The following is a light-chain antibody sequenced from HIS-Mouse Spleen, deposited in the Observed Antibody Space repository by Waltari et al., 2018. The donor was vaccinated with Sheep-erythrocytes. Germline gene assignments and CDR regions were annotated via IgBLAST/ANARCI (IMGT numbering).Light chain of an antibody. J-gene: IGLJ3*02. V-gene: IGLV2-23*01. CDR1: SSDVGSYNL. Sequence: QSALTQPASVSGSPGQSITISCTGTSSDVGSYNLVSWYQQHPGKAPKLMLYEGSKRPSEVSNRFPGSTSGNTASLTISGLQAEDEADYYCCSYAGSSTPWVFGGGTKLTVL. CDR3: CSYAGSSTPWV. CDR2: EGS.